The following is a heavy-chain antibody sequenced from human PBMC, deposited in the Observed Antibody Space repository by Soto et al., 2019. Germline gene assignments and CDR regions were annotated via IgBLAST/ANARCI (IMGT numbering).Heavy chain of an antibody. CDR3: ARDGRGYSGYSYDS. CDR2: IYYSGTT. J-gene: IGHJ4*02. V-gene: IGHV4-59*01. CDR1: GGSISNYY. Sequence: SETLSLTCDVSGGSISNYYWSWIRQPPGKGLEWIGYIYYSGTTNYNPSLKSRVTKSIDTPKSQFSLKLSSVTAADTAVYYCARDGRGYSGYSYDSWGQGTLVTVSS. D-gene: IGHD5-12*01.